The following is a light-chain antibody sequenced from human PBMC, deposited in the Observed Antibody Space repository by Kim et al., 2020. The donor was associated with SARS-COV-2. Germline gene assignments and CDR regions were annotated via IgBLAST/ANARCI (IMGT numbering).Light chain of an antibody. CDR2: AAS. CDR1: QGISRW. J-gene: IGKJ4*01. Sequence: ASVGDTVTITCRASQGISRWLAWYQQKPGKAPMLMFYAASILQSGVPSRFSGSGSGTDFALTISSLQPEDFATYYCQQAASFPVTFGGGTKVDIK. CDR3: QQAASFPVT. V-gene: IGKV1-12*01.